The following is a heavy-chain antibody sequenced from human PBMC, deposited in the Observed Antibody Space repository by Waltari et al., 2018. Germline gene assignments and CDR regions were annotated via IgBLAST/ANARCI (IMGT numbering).Heavy chain of an antibody. Sequence: QVQLVESGGGVVQPGRSLRLSCAASGFTFSSYGMHWVRQAPGKGLEWVAVISYDGSNKYYADSVKGRFTISRDNSKNTLYLQMNSLRAEDTAVYYCARGSYSDYFDYWGQGTLVTVSS. CDR1: GFTFSSYG. V-gene: IGHV3-30*03. CDR3: ARGSYSDYFDY. D-gene: IGHD1-26*01. J-gene: IGHJ4*02. CDR2: ISYDGSNK.